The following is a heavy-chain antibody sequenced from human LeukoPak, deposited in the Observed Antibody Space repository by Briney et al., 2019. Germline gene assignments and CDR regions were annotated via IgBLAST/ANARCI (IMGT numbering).Heavy chain of an antibody. CDR3: ARVRSVDCSGGSCYLRY. J-gene: IGHJ4*02. D-gene: IGHD2-15*01. V-gene: IGHV1-8*01. Sequence: GASVKVSCKASGYTFTSYDINWVRQATGQGLEWMGWMNPNSGNTGYAQKFQGRVTMTRNTSISTAYMELSSLRSEDTAVYYCARVRSVDCSGGSCYLRYWGQGTLVTVSS. CDR2: MNPNSGNT. CDR1: GYTFTSYD.